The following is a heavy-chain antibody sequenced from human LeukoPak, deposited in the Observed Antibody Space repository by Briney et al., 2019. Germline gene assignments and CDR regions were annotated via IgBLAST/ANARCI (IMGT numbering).Heavy chain of an antibody. D-gene: IGHD2-2*01. CDR3: AKDWRYCGSTSCLLYYYYGMDV. CDR1: GFTFSSYA. J-gene: IGHJ6*02. CDR2: ISGSGGST. Sequence: GGSLRLSCAASGFTFSSYAMSWVRQAPGKGLEWVSAISGSGGSTYYADSVKGRFTISRDNSKNTLYLQMNSLRAEDTAVYYCAKDWRYCGSTSCLLYYYYGMDVWGQGTTVTVSS. V-gene: IGHV3-23*01.